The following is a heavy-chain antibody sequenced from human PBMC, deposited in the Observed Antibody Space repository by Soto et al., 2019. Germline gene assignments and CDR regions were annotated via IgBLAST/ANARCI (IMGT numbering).Heavy chain of an antibody. J-gene: IGHJ4*02. CDR2: ISGKGYT. D-gene: IGHD3-10*01. V-gene: IGHV1-46*03. Sequence: QVRLVQSGPQVKEPGASVKISWTPFGFSVTNYYMHWVRQAPGQGPEWMGYISGKGYTDYSQKFKDRVIMSKGTMELSNLKAEDTAIYYCARERDFGELSYDVWGQGTVVTVSS. CDR1: GFSVTNYY. CDR3: ARERDFGELSYDV.